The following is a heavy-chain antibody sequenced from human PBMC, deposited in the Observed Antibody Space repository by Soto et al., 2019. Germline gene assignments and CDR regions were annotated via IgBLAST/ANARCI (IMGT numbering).Heavy chain of an antibody. CDR2: ILVDGRT. CDR3: AKATATGGGAFDI. CDR1: GFICSSYD. D-gene: IGHD2-8*02. J-gene: IGHJ3*02. Sequence: GGSLRLSCAASGFICSSYDMSWVRQAPGKGLEWVSTILVDGRTFYVDSVKGRFTISRDSSKNTVYLQVNSLTAGDTALYYCAKATATGGGAFDICGQGTMVTVSS. V-gene: IGHV3-23*01.